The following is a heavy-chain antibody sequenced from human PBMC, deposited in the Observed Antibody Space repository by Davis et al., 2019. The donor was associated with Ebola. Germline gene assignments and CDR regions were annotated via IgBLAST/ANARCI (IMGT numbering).Heavy chain of an antibody. V-gene: IGHV3-53*04. Sequence: GESLKISCAASGFTVSSNYMSWVRQAPGKGLEWVSVIYSGGSTYYADSVKGRFTISRHNSKNTLYLQMNSLRAEDTAVYYCAQSGDDFWSGGMDVWGQGTTVTVSS. J-gene: IGHJ6*02. CDR2: IYSGGST. CDR3: AQSGDDFWSGGMDV. CDR1: GFTVSSNY. D-gene: IGHD3-3*01.